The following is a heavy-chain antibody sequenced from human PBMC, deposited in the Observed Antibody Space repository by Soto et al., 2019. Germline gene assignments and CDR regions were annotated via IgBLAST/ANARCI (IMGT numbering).Heavy chain of an antibody. CDR3: AKDSTYSSSSGDFDY. Sequence: DVQLVESGGVVVQPGGSLRLSCAASGFTFDDYTMHWVRQAPGKGLEWVSLISWDGGSTYYADSVKGRFTISRDNSKNSLYLQMNSLRTEDTALYYCAKDSTYSSSSGDFDYWGQGTLVTVSS. J-gene: IGHJ4*02. V-gene: IGHV3-43*01. CDR2: ISWDGGST. CDR1: GFTFDDYT. D-gene: IGHD6-6*01.